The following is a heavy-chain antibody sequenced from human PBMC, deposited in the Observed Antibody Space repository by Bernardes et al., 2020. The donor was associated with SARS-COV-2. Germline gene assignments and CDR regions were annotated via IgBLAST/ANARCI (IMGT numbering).Heavy chain of an antibody. CDR2: INPNSGGT. J-gene: IGHJ4*02. CDR1: GYTFTGYY. CDR3: ATQGAAMVDGSGNYFDY. V-gene: IGHV1-2*04. D-gene: IGHD6-25*01. Sequence: ASVKVSCKASGYTFTGYYMHWVRQAPGQGLEWMGWINPNSGGTNYAQKFQGWVTMTRDTSISTAYMELSRLTSDDTAVYYCATQGAAMVDGSGNYFDYWGQGSLVTVSS.